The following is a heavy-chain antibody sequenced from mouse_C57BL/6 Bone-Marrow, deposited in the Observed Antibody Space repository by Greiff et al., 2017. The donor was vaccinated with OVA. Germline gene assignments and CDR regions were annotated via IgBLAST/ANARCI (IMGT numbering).Heavy chain of an antibody. Sequence: EVMLVESGGGLVKPGGSLKLSCAASGFTFSSYAMSWVRQTPEKRLEWVATISDGGSYTYYPDNVKGRFPITKNKTKNNLYLQMSDLKSEDTAEYYCARDPSTPSAYWGQGTLVTGSA. CDR3: ARDPSTPSAY. CDR2: ISDGGSYT. CDR1: GFTFSSYA. V-gene: IGHV5-4*01. D-gene: IGHD1-1*01. J-gene: IGHJ3*01.